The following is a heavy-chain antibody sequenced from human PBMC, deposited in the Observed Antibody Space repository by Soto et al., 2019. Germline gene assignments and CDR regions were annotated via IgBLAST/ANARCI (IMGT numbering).Heavy chain of an antibody. CDR1: GGSISSGGYS. V-gene: IGHV4-30-2*01. Sequence: QLQLQESGSGLVKPSQTLSLTCAVSGGSISSGGYSWSWIRQPPGKGLEWIGYIYHSGSTYYNPSLTSRVTISVDRSKNQFSLKLSSVTAADTAVYYCARGIGGSYHLVFDYWGQGTLVTVSS. D-gene: IGHD1-26*01. CDR2: IYHSGST. CDR3: ARGIGGSYHLVFDY. J-gene: IGHJ4*02.